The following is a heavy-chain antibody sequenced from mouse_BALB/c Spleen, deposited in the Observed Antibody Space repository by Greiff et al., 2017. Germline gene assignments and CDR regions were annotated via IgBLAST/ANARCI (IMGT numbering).Heavy chain of an antibody. J-gene: IGHJ4*01. CDR1: GFSLTGYG. V-gene: IGHV2-6-7*01. CDR3: ARDLDDLPSYGENYYAMDY. D-gene: IGHD1-1*01. CDR2: RWGDGST. Sequence: QVQLKESGPGLVAPSQSLSITCTVSGFSLTGYGVNWVRQPPGKGLEWLGMRWGDGSTDYNSALKSRLSISKDNSKSQVFLKMNSLQTDDTARYYCARDLDDLPSYGENYYAMDYWGQGTSVTVSS.